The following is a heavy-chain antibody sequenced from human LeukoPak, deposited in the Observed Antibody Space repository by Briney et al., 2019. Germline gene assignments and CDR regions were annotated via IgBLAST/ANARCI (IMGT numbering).Heavy chain of an antibody. CDR3: AKEKLRYYYMDV. J-gene: IGHJ6*03. CDR2: ISWNSDSI. CDR1: GFSFDDYA. Sequence: GGSLRLSCAASGFSFDDYAMHWVRQAPGKGLEWVSGISWNSDSIGYADSVKGRFTISRDNAKNSLYLQMNSLRAEDTALYYCAKEKLRYYYMDVWGKGTTVTISS. V-gene: IGHV3-9*01.